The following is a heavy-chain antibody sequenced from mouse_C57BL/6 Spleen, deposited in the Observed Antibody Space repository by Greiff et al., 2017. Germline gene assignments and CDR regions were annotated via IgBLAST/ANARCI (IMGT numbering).Heavy chain of an antibody. Sequence: QVQLQQPGAELVRPGSSVKLSCKASGYTFTSYWMHWVKQRPIQGLEWIGNIDPSDSETHYNQKFKDKATLTVDKSSSTAYMQLSSLTSEDSAVYYCAREITTGAWFAYWSQGTLVTVSA. D-gene: IGHD1-1*01. J-gene: IGHJ3*01. V-gene: IGHV1-52*01. CDR1: GYTFTSYW. CDR3: AREITTGAWFAY. CDR2: IDPSDSET.